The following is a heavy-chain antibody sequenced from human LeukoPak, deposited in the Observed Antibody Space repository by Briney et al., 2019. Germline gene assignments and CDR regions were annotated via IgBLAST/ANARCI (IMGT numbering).Heavy chain of an antibody. Sequence: PGRSLRLSCAASGFTISNYVMHWVRQAPGKGLEWVAVIWYDGSNKYYADSVKGRFTISRDNSKTTLYLQMNSLGAEDTAVYYCARYRDGYRVVDYWGQGTLVTVSS. CDR2: IWYDGSNK. D-gene: IGHD5-24*01. J-gene: IGHJ4*02. V-gene: IGHV3-33*01. CDR1: GFTISNYV. CDR3: ARYRDGYRVVDY.